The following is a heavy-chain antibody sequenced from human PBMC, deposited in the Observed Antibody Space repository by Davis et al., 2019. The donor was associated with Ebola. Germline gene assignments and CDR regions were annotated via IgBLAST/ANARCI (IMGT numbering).Heavy chain of an antibody. J-gene: IGHJ3*01. V-gene: IGHV3-23*01. CDR2: ISGNGETT. CDR3: AKEKYQLTSIGAFDF. Sequence: PGGSLRLSCAASGFTFSNYAMSWFRQVPGKGLEWVSSISGNGETTYYADSVKGRFTISRDNSKNTLYLQMNSLRAEDTALYFCAKEKYQLTSIGAFDFWGQGTMVTVSS. CDR1: GFTFSNYA. D-gene: IGHD2-2*01.